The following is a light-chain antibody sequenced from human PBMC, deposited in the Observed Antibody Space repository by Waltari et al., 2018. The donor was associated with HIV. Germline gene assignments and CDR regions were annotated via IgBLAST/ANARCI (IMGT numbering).Light chain of an antibody. CDR2: AAS. V-gene: IGKV1-27*01. CDR1: QGIANH. Sequence: DIQLTQSPSSLSASVGDRATITCRASQGIANHLAWYQQKPWKVPKLLIYAASTLQSGVPSRFSGGGSETDFTLTISSLQPEDVASYYCQKYNSAPYTFGQGTRLEIK. CDR3: QKYNSAPYT. J-gene: IGKJ2*01.